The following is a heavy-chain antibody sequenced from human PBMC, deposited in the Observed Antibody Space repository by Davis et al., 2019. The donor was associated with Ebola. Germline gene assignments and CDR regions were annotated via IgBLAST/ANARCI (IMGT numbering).Heavy chain of an antibody. D-gene: IGHD3-10*01. CDR3: AGCGVPDWFDP. Sequence: AASVKVSCKASGYTFTSYAMHWVRQAPGQRLEWMGWINAGNGNTKYSQKFQGRVTMTRDTSTSTVYMELSSLRSEDTAVYYCAGCGVPDWFDPWGQGTLVTVSS. CDR1: GYTFTSYA. J-gene: IGHJ5*02. CDR2: INAGNGNT. V-gene: IGHV1-3*01.